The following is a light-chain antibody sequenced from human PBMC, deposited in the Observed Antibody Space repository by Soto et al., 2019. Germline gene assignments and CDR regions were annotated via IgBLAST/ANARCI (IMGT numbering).Light chain of an antibody. J-gene: IGKJ4*01. CDR2: DAF. V-gene: IGKV1-33*01. CDR3: QQLRMYPST. CDR1: HDIKKY. Sequence: IQMTQSPSSLSVSVRDRVSITCQASHDIKKYLNWYQLKPGKAPNLLIYDAFNLEPGVPSRFSGSGSGTDFALTITSLQAEDFATYYCQQLRMYPSTFGGGTKVDIK.